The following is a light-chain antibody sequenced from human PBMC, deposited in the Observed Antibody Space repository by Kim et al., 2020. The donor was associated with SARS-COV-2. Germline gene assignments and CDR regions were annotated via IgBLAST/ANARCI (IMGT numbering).Light chain of an antibody. J-gene: IGLJ1*01. CDR2: LDN. CDR3: QSYDNRLGGFV. CDR1: GSNIGADYG. Sequence: RVTTSCTGGGSNIGADYGVHWYQQIPGTAPRVLIYLDNNRPSGGPDRFSASKSDSSASLAITGLQAEDEADYYCQSYDNRLGGFVFGSGTKVTVL. V-gene: IGLV1-40*01.